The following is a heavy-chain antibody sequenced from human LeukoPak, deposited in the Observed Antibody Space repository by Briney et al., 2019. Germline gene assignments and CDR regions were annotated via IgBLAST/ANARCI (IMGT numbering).Heavy chain of an antibody. CDR1: GYTFTSYA. CDR2: INTNTGNP. CDR3: ARVHPLPGIAAAASDY. V-gene: IGHV7-4-1*02. J-gene: IGHJ4*02. D-gene: IGHD6-13*01. Sequence: ASVKVSCKASGYTFTSYAMNWVRQAPGQGLEWMGWINTNTGNPTYAQGFTGRFVFSLDTSVSTAYLQISSLKAEDTAVYYCARVHPLPGIAAAASDYWGQGTLVTVSS.